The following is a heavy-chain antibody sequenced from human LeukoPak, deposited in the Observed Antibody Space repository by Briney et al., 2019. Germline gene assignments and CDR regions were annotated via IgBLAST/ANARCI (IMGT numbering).Heavy chain of an antibody. J-gene: IGHJ6*02. D-gene: IGHD3-3*01. CDR2: IYYSGST. V-gene: IGHV4-39*05. CDR1: GGSISSSSYY. Sequence: SETPSLTCTVSGGSISSSSYYWGWIRQTPGKRLEWIGSIYYSGSTYYNPSLKSRVTISVDTSKNQFSLKLSSVTAADTAVYCCVNDFWSGYGMDVWGHGTTVTVSS. CDR3: VNDFWSGYGMDV.